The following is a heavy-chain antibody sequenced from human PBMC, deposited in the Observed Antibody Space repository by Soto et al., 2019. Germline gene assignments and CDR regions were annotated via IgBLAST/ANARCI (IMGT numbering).Heavy chain of an antibody. D-gene: IGHD3-22*01. Sequence: ASVKVSCKASGYTFTSYAMHWVRQAPGQRLEWMGWINAGNGNTKYSQKFQGRVTITRDTSASTAYMELSSLRSEDTAVYYCARDLLLLVRSSGTLXYWGQGTLVTVSS. CDR1: GYTFTSYA. J-gene: IGHJ4*02. V-gene: IGHV1-3*01. CDR2: INAGNGNT. CDR3: ARDLLLLVRSSGTLXY.